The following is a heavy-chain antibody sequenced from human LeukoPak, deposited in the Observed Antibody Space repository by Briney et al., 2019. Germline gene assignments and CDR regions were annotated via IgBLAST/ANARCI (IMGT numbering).Heavy chain of an antibody. J-gene: IGHJ6*02. CDR2: IYYSGST. CDR1: GGSISSYY. Sequence: SETLSLTCTVSGGSISSYYWSWIRQPPGKGLEWIGYIYYSGSTNYNPSLKSRVTISVDTSKNQFSLKLSSVTAADTAVYYCAREFGGGMDVWGQGTTVTVPS. CDR3: AREFGGGMDV. D-gene: IGHD3-10*01. V-gene: IGHV4-59*01.